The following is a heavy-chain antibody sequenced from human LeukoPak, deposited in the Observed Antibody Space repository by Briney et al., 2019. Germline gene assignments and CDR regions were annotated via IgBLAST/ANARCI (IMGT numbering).Heavy chain of an antibody. CDR3: TTKPGLEGDSGPLSI. D-gene: IGHD1-26*01. Sequence: MSGGSLRLSCAASGFTFSNAWMSWVRQAPGKGLEWVGRIKSKTDGGTTDYAAPVKGRFTISRDDSKNTLCLQMNSLKTEDTAVYYCTTKPGLEGDSGPLSIWGQGTMVTVSS. CDR1: GFTFSNAW. J-gene: IGHJ3*02. V-gene: IGHV3-15*01. CDR2: IKSKTDGGTT.